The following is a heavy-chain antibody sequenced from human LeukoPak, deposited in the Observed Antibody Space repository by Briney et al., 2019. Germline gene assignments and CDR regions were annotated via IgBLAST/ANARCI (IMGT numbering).Heavy chain of an antibody. CDR3: ARASIMVRGYNWFDP. V-gene: IGHV4-34*01. CDR2: INHSGST. CDR1: GGSISSYY. Sequence: PSETLSLTCTVSGGSISSYYWSWIRQPPGKGLEWIGEINHSGSTNYNPSLKSRVTISVDTSKNQFSLKLTSVTAADTAVYYCARASIMVRGYNWFDPWGQGTLVTVSS. D-gene: IGHD3-10*01. J-gene: IGHJ5*02.